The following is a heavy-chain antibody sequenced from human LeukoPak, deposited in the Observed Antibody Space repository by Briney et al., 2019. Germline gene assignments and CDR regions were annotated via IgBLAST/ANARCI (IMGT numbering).Heavy chain of an antibody. CDR3: ARGPYSTSWFPLDY. V-gene: IGHV3-64*01. J-gene: IGHJ4*02. CDR2: IGNNGGST. D-gene: IGHD6-13*01. Sequence: PGGSLRLSCAASGFTFSDYAMHWVRQAPGKGLEYVSAIGNNGGSTYYANSVKARFTISRDNSKNTLHLQMGSLRIEDMAVYFCARGPYSTSWFPLDYWGQGTLVTVSS. CDR1: GFTFSDYA.